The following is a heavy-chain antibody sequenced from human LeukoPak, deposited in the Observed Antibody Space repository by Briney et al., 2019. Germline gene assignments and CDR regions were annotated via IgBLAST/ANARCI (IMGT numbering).Heavy chain of an antibody. V-gene: IGHV3-23*01. J-gene: IGHJ4*02. Sequence: GGSLRLSCAASGFTFSDYAMTWVRQAPGKGLEWVSAISGSGDTTYYADSVKGRFTISRDNTKNTGYLQLNSLRAEDTAVYYCAKGSRSNGYYIDYWGQGTLVTVSS. D-gene: IGHD6-6*01. CDR3: AKGSRSNGYYIDY. CDR1: GFTFSDYA. CDR2: ISGSGDTT.